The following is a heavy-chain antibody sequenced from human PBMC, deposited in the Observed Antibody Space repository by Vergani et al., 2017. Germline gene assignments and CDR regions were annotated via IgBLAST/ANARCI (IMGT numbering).Heavy chain of an antibody. CDR2: MDYSGST. CDR3: ACNRGACRAAYCHSYVF. Sequence: QVQLQESGPGLVKPSETLSLTCTVSGDSVISTDYHWGWIRQPPGKGLEWIGSMDYSGSTSYNPSLESRISISFETPKNQFSLRLTSVTAADPAVYYCACNRGACRAAYCHSYVFRGPGTLVGVSS. J-gene: IGHJ4*02. CDR1: GDSVISTDYH. V-gene: IGHV4-39*01. D-gene: IGHD1-14*01.